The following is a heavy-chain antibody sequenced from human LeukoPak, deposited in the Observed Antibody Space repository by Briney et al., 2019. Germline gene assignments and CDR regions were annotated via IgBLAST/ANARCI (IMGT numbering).Heavy chain of an antibody. CDR3: AKDWTGTTGNYFDY. CDR1: GFTFSSYA. CDR2: ISGSGGST. D-gene: IGHD1-7*01. J-gene: IGHJ4*02. V-gene: IGHV3-23*01. Sequence: PGGSLRLSCAASGFTFSSYAMSWVRQAPGKGLEWVSAISGSGGSTYYADSVKGLFTISRDNSKNTLYLQMNSPRAEDTAVYYCAKDWTGTTGNYFDYWGQGTLVTVSS.